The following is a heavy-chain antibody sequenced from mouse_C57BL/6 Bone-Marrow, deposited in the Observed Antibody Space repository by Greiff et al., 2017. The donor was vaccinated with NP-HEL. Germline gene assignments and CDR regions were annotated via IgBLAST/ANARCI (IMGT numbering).Heavy chain of an antibody. CDR1: GFSLTSYG. CDR2: IWSGGST. CDR3: ARKRGYYYYAMDY. V-gene: IGHV2-2*01. J-gene: IGHJ4*01. Sequence: VMLVESGPGLVQPSQSLSITCTVSGFSLTSYGVHWVRQSPGKGLEWLGVIWSGGSTDYNAAFISRLSISKDNSKSQVFFKMNSLQADDTAIYYCARKRGYYYYAMDYWGQGTSVTVSS.